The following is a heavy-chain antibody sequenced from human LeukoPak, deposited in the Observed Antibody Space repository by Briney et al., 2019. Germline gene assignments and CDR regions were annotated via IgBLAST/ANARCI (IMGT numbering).Heavy chain of an antibody. CDR3: ARDRGYYGSGTVDY. CDR2: ISAYNGNT. J-gene: IGHJ4*02. CDR1: GYTFTSYG. Sequence: ASVKVSCKASGYTFTSYGISWVRQAPGQGLEWMGWISAYNGNTNYAQRLQGRVTMTTDTSTSTAYMELRSLRSDDTAVYYCARDRGYYGSGTVDYWGQGTLVTVSS. D-gene: IGHD3-10*01. V-gene: IGHV1-18*04.